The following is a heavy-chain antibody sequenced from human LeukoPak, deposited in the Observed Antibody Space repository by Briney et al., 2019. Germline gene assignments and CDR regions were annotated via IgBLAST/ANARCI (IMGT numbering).Heavy chain of an antibody. D-gene: IGHD6-6*01. J-gene: IGHJ4*02. V-gene: IGHV4-39*07. CDR3: AREGEAARALDY. CDR1: GGSISSGSYY. Sequence: SETLSLTCTVSGGSISSGSYYWGWIRQPPGKGLEWIGSIYYSGTTYYNPSLKSRVTISVDTSKNQFSLKLSSVTAADTAVYYCAREGEAARALDYWGQGTLVTVSS. CDR2: IYYSGTT.